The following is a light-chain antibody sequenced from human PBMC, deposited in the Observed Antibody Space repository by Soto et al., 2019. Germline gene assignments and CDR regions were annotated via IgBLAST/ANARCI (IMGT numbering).Light chain of an antibody. CDR1: QCVGSN. J-gene: IGKJ1*01. CDR3: QQYGSSGT. CDR2: GAS. Sequence: ELVMTPSPARLSVSPGERVTLSHRGRQCVGSNLAWYQQKPGQAPRLLIYGASNRASGIPDRFSGSGSGTDFTLTISRLEPEEFAVYYCQQYGSSGTVGQGTKVEIK. V-gene: IGKV3-20*01.